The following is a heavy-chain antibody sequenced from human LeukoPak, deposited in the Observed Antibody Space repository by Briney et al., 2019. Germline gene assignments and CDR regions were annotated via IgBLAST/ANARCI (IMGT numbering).Heavy chain of an antibody. CDR3: ARRVADYYDSRWYFDY. CDR1: GYSFTSYW. V-gene: IGHV5-51*01. D-gene: IGHD3-22*01. CDR2: IYPGESDT. J-gene: IGHJ4*02. Sequence: GESLKISCKGSGYSFTSYWIGWVRQMPGKGLEWMGIIYPGESDTRYSPSFQGQVTISADKSISTAYLQWSSLKASDTAMYYCARRVADYYDSRWYFDYWGQGTLVTVSS.